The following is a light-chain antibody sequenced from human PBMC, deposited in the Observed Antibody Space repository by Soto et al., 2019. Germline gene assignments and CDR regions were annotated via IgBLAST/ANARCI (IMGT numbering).Light chain of an antibody. J-gene: IGKJ1*01. V-gene: IGKV3-11*01. CDR1: QSVSSN. CDR3: QQRTKWPT. CDR2: HAS. Sequence: EIVLTQSPDILSLSPGQRATLSCRASQSVSSNLAWYQQKPGQAPRLLIYHASNRATGISARFSGSGSGTDFTLTISSLEPEDFAVYYCQQRTKWPTFGQGTKVDIK.